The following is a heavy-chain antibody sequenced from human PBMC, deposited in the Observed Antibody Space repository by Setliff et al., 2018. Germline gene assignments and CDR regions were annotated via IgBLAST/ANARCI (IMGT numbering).Heavy chain of an antibody. J-gene: IGHJ6*02. D-gene: IGHD3-3*01. CDR3: ARAGNYNFWSGYPPYYYYYGMDV. CDR1: GYTFTSYY. Sequence: ASVKVSCKASGYTFTSYYMHWVRQAPGQGLEWMGIINPSGGSTSYAQRFQGRVTMTRDTSTSTVYMELSSLRSEDTAVYYCARAGNYNFWSGYPPYYYYYGMDVWGQGTTVTVSS. V-gene: IGHV1-46*01. CDR2: INPSGGST.